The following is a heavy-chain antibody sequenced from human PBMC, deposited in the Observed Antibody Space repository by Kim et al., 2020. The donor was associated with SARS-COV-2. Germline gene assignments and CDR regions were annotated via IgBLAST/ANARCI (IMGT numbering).Heavy chain of an antibody. J-gene: IGHJ4*02. Sequence: GGSLRLSCAASGFTFSSYGMHWVRQAPGKGLEWLTVISYDGSNKYYADSVKGRFTISRDNSKYTLYLQMNSLRAEDTAVYYCAKGRIAVAGTPMNYWGQGILVTVSS. D-gene: IGHD6-19*01. CDR3: AKGRIAVAGTPMNY. CDR2: ISYDGSNK. CDR1: GFTFSSYG. V-gene: IGHV3-30*18.